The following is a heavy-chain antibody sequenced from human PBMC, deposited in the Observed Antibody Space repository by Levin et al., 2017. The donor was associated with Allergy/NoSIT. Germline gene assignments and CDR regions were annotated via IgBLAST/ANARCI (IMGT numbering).Heavy chain of an antibody. CDR1: GFTFKNYV. J-gene: IGHJ4*02. D-gene: IGHD6-19*01. CDR2: ISGNGGST. V-gene: IGHV3-64D*06. CDR3: VKGAVPGNFYFDS. Sequence: GGSLRLSCSASGFTFKNYVLHWVRQAPGKGLEYLSAISGNGGSTSYTESVKGRFIISRDNSKNTLFLQMSSLRSDDTAVYYCVKGAVPGNFYFDSWGQGTLVTVSS.